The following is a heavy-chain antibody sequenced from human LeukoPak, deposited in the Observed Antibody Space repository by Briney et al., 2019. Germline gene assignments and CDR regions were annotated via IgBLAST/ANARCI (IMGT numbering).Heavy chain of an antibody. CDR3: AKSFKYGSGRYYNAFDF. Sequence: GGSLRLSCAASGFTFRSYAMTWVRQAPGKGLEWVSTISDSGANTSYADYVKGRFTISRDNSKNTLYLQMRALRPEDTAVYYCAKSFKYGSGRYYNAFDFWGQGTLVTVSS. V-gene: IGHV3-23*01. CDR1: GFTFRSYA. CDR2: ISDSGANT. D-gene: IGHD3-10*01. J-gene: IGHJ4*02.